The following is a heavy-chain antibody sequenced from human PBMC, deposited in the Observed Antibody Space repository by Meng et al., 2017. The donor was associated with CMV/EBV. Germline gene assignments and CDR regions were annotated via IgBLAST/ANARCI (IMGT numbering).Heavy chain of an antibody. CDR3: ATQDAFCSVF. CDR2: FSQSGST. CDR1: GGSITISNW. D-gene: IGHD2-15*01. Sequence: SETLSLTCAVSGGSITISNWWSWVRQPPGKGLEWIGEFSQSGSTNYSPSLKSRVTMSLDKSKNQFSLQLGSVTAADTAVYYCATQDAFCSVFWGQGALVTVSS. V-gene: IGHV4-4*02. J-gene: IGHJ4*02.